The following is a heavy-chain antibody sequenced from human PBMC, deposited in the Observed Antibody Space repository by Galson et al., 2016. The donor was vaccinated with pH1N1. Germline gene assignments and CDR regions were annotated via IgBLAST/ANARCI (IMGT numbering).Heavy chain of an antibody. D-gene: IGHD1-14*01. CDR2: ISYHGGNN. Sequence: SLRLSCAASGFTFSSYGMHWVRQAPGKGLEWLTFISYHGGNNDYADSVKGRFTISRDNSKKTLFLQMNSLRAEDTAIYYCVKETRTGNLGRFDFWGQGTLVTVSS. CDR3: VKETRTGNLGRFDF. CDR1: GFTFSSYG. J-gene: IGHJ4*02. V-gene: IGHV3-30*18.